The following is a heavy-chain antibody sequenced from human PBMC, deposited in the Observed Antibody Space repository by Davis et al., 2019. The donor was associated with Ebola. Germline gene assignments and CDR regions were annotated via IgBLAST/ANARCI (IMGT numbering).Heavy chain of an antibody. CDR3: AKGMSRSAYYAMDV. CDR2: ISGSGGST. Sequence: GGSLRLSCAASGFTFSSYAMSWVRQAPGKGLEWVSAISGSGGSTYYADSVKGRFTVSRDNPKNTLYLQMYSLRAEDTAVYYCAKGMSRSAYYAMDVWGQGTTVTVSS. J-gene: IGHJ6*02. D-gene: IGHD2-8*01. CDR1: GFTFSSYA. V-gene: IGHV3-23*01.